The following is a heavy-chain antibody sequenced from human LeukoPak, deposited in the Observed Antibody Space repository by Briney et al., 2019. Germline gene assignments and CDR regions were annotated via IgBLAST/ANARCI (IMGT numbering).Heavy chain of an antibody. Sequence: PGRSLRLSCAASGFTFSSYGMHWVRQAPGKGLEWVAVIWYDGSNKYYADSVKGRFTISRDNSKNTLYLQMISLRAEDTAVYYCARDPTAYYDSSGYYLNTIDYWGQGTLVTVSS. J-gene: IGHJ4*02. CDR3: ARDPTAYYDSSGYYLNTIDY. CDR2: IWYDGSNK. CDR1: GFTFSSYG. D-gene: IGHD3-22*01. V-gene: IGHV3-33*08.